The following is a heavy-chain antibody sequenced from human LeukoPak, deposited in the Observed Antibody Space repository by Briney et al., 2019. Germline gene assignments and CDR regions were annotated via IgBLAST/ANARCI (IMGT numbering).Heavy chain of an antibody. CDR3: ARPLQYSYGYYFDY. Sequence: PGGSLRLSCAASGFTFSSYWMHWVPQAPGKGLVWVSRINSDGSSTIYADSVKGRFTISRDNAKNTLYLQMNSLRAEDTAVYYCARPLQYSYGYYFDYWGQGTLVTVSS. V-gene: IGHV3-74*01. J-gene: IGHJ4*02. D-gene: IGHD5-18*01. CDR1: GFTFSSYW. CDR2: INSDGSST.